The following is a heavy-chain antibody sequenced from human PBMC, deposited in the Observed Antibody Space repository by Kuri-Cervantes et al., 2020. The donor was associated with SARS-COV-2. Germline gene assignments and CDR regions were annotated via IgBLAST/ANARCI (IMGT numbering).Heavy chain of an antibody. CDR1: GGSISNYY. D-gene: IGHD3-22*01. Sequence: SCTVSGGSISNYYWGWIRQPPGKGLEWIGNIYYSGSTYYNPSLKSRVTISADTSNNQFSLKLSSVTAADTAVYYCARLLVPYYYDSSGYYFDYWGQGTLVTVSS. CDR3: ARLLVPYYYDSSGYYFDY. CDR2: IYYSGST. J-gene: IGHJ4*02. V-gene: IGHV4-39*01.